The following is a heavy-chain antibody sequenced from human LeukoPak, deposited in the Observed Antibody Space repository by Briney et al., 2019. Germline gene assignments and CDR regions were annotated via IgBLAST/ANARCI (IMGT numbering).Heavy chain of an antibody. D-gene: IGHD2-21*01. CDR2: INPNSGGT. Sequence: ASVKVSCKASGYTFTSYDINWVRQAPGQGLEWMGWINPNSGGTNYAQKFQGRVTMTRDTSISTAYMELSRLRSDDTAVYYCARSVRIPGDVSVDYWGQGTLVTVSS. J-gene: IGHJ4*02. CDR3: ARSVRIPGDVSVDY. V-gene: IGHV1-2*02. CDR1: GYTFTSYD.